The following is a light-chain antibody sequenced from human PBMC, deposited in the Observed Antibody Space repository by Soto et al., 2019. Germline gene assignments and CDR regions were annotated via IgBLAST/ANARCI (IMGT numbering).Light chain of an antibody. CDR3: SSYAGINNLGV. CDR2: EVN. V-gene: IGLV2-8*01. CDR1: SSDVGGYKY. Sequence: QSVLTQPPSASGSPGQSVTISCTGTSSDVGGYKYVSWYQQHPDKAPKLMIFEVNKRPSGVPDRFSGSKSGNTASLTVSGLQAEDEADYYCSSYAGINNLGVFGPGTKLTVL. J-gene: IGLJ1*01.